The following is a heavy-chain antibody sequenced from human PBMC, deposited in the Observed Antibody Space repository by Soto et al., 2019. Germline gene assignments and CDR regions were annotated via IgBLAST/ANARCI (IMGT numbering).Heavy chain of an antibody. CDR2: MSYDGGRT. D-gene: IGHD3-3*01. Sequence: QVQLVESGGGVVQPGTSLTLSCAASGFAITRYAMHWVRQAPGKGLEWVAVMSYDGGRTIYADSVKGRFTISRDTSKSTVYLQMNSLTAEDAAVYYCAKTEWATSLATYYFDYWGLGTLVTVSS. CDR1: GFAITRYA. J-gene: IGHJ4*02. CDR3: AKTEWATSLATYYFDY. V-gene: IGHV3-30*18.